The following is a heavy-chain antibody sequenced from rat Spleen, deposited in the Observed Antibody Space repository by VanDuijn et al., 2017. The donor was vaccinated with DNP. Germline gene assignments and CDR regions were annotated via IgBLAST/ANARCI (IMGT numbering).Heavy chain of an antibody. CDR2: ISPSGGST. CDR3: ATALYYYSSYISPPFDY. CDR1: GFTFSNYG. Sequence: EVQLVESGGGLVQPGGSLRLSCVASGFTFSNYGMHWIRQAPTKGLEWVASISPSGGSTYYRDSVKGRFTISRDNAKSTLYLQMDSLRSEDTATYYCATALYYYSSYISPPFDYWGQGVMVTVSS. V-gene: IGHV5-19*01. J-gene: IGHJ2*01. D-gene: IGHD1-2*01.